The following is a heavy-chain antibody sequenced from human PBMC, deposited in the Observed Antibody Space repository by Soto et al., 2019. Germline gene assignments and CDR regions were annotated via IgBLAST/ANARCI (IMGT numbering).Heavy chain of an antibody. Sequence: EVQLVESGGGLVQPGGSLRLSCAASGFTFSRYSMNWVRQAPGKGLEWVSYISSSSSTIYYADSVKGRFTVSRDNAKNSRYLQMNSLRDEDTAVYYCARLGYNYGFDYWGQGTLVTVSS. J-gene: IGHJ4*02. CDR3: ARLGYNYGFDY. V-gene: IGHV3-48*02. CDR2: ISSSSSTI. CDR1: GFTFSRYS. D-gene: IGHD5-18*01.